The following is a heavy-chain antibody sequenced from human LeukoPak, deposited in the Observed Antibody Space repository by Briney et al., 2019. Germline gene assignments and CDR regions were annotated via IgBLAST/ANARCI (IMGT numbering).Heavy chain of an antibody. Sequence: GESLKISCKGSGYSFTSYWIGWVRQMPGKGLEWMGIIYPGDSDTRYSPSFQGQVTISADKSISTAYLQWSSLKASDTAMYYCARLAYYYGSGSSYYFDYWGQGTLVIVSS. CDR3: ARLAYYYGSGSSYYFDY. CDR1: GYSFTSYW. V-gene: IGHV5-51*01. D-gene: IGHD3-10*01. J-gene: IGHJ4*02. CDR2: IYPGDSDT.